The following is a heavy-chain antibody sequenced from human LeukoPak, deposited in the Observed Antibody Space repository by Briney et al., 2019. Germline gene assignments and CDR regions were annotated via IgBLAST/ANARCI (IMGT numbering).Heavy chain of an antibody. J-gene: IGHJ4*02. CDR1: DFNFSSHG. CDR3: AKYGASTTRGY. D-gene: IGHD2/OR15-2a*01. CDR2: TRSDGSDK. Sequence: PGGSLRLSCAASDFNFSSHGMHWVRQAPGKGLEWVAFTRSDGSDKYYAASVKGRLTISRDNSKNTLYLHMNSLRAEDTAIYYCAKYGASTTRGYWGQGTLVTVSS. V-gene: IGHV3-30*02.